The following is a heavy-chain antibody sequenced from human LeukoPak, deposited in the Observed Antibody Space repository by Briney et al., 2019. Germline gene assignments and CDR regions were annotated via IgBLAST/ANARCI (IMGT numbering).Heavy chain of an antibody. CDR2: ISGSGGST. V-gene: IGHV3-23*01. Sequence: GGSLRLSCAASGFTFSSYAMSWVRQAPGKGPEWVSAISGSGGSTYYADCVKGRFTISRDNSKNTLYLQMNSLRAEDTAVYYCAKVGLRYFDWLLCWGQGTLVTVSS. D-gene: IGHD3-9*01. CDR1: GFTFSSYA. CDR3: AKVGLRYFDWLLC. J-gene: IGHJ1*01.